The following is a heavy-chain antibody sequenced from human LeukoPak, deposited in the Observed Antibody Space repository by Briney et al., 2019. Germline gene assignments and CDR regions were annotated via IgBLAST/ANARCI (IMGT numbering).Heavy chain of an antibody. J-gene: IGHJ6*03. CDR3: ARDLWYSSGWYHYYYYYMDV. Sequence: GGSLRLSCAASGFTFSSYWMSWVRQAPGKGLEWVANIKQDGSEKYYVDSVKGRFTISRDNAKNSLYLQMNSLRAEDPAVYYCARDLWYSSGWYHYYYYYMDVWGKGTTVTVSS. D-gene: IGHD6-19*01. V-gene: IGHV3-7*01. CDR2: IKQDGSEK. CDR1: GFTFSSYW.